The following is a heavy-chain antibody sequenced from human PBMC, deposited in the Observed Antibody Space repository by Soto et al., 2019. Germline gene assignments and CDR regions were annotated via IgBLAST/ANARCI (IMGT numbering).Heavy chain of an antibody. CDR1: GFTFSSYA. J-gene: IGHJ4*02. CDR2: ISYDGSNK. V-gene: IGHV3-30-3*01. Sequence: GGSLRLSCAASGFTFSSYAMHWVRQAPGKGLEWVAVISYDGSNKYYADSVKGRFTISRDNSKNTLYLQMNSLRAEDTAVYYCARGGVGNTMFRWGQGTLVTVSS. CDR3: ARGGVGNTMFR. D-gene: IGHD3-10*01.